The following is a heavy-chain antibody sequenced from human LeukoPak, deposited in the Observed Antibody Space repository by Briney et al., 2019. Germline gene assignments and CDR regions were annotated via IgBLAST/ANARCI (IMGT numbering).Heavy chain of an antibody. D-gene: IGHD2-21*01. V-gene: IGHV3-30*18. CDR2: ISYDGRNN. CDR1: GFTLSSYG. J-gene: IGHJ4*02. CDR3: AKGYCGGDCPFDY. Sequence: GRSLRLSCAASGFTLSSYGMHWVRQAPGKGLEWVAVISYDGRNNYYADSVKGRFTISRDNSKNTLYLQMNSLRAEDTAVYYCAKGYCGGDCPFDYWGQGTLVTVSS.